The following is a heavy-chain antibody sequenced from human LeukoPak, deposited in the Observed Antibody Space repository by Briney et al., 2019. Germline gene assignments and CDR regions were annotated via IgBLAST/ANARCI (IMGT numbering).Heavy chain of an antibody. J-gene: IGHJ4*02. V-gene: IGHV1-2*02. CDR3: ARDPGIAAAGFDY. CDR1: GYTFTVYY. D-gene: IGHD6-13*01. Sequence: ASVNVSCKASGYTFTVYYMHWVRQAPGQGLEWMGWINPNSGGTNYAQKFQGRVTMTRDTSISTAYMELSRLRSDDTAVYYCARDPGIAAAGFDYLGQGTLVTVSS. CDR2: INPNSGGT.